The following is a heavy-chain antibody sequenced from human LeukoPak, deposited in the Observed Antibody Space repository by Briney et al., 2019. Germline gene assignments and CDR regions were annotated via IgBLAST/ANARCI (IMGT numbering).Heavy chain of an antibody. Sequence: GGSLRLSCAASGFTFSSFWMHWVRQVPGKGLVWVSHINSDGSSTSSADSVKGRFTISRDNAKNTLYLQMNSLRAEDTAVYYCASIVGPTTEDDYWGQGTLVTVSS. V-gene: IGHV3-74*01. D-gene: IGHD1-26*01. CDR3: ASIVGPTTEDDY. CDR1: GFTFSSFW. J-gene: IGHJ4*02. CDR2: INSDGSST.